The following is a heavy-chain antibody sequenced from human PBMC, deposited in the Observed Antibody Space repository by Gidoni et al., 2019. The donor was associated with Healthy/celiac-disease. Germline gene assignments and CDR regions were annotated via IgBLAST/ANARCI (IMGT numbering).Heavy chain of an antibody. V-gene: IGHV4-59*01. D-gene: IGHD3-9*01. CDR3: ARAYYDILTDHDAFDI. CDR2: IYYSGST. CDR1: GGSISSYY. J-gene: IGHJ3*02. Sequence: QVQLQESGPGLVKPSETLYLTCTVSGGSISSYYWSWIRQPPGKGLEWIGYIYYSGSTNYNPSLKSRVTISVDTSKNQFSLKLSSVTAADTAVYYCARAYYDILTDHDAFDIWGQGTMVTVSS.